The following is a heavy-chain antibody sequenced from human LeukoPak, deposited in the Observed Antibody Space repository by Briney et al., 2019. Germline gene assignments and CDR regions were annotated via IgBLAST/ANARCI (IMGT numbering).Heavy chain of an antibody. CDR3: AKKGYSNGWRDSYYFDC. V-gene: IGHV3-30*02. J-gene: IGHJ4*02. D-gene: IGHD6-19*01. Sequence: PGRSLRLSCAASGFTFSSYGMHWVRQAPGKGLEWVAFIRSDGSNKYYADSVKGRFTISGDNSKLYLQMNSLRAEDTAVYYCAKKGYSNGWRDSYYFDCWGQGTLVTVSS. CDR1: GFTFSSYG. CDR2: IRSDGSNK.